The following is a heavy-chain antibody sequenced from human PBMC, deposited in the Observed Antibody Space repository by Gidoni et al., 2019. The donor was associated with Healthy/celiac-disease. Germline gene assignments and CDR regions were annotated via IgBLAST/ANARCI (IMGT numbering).Heavy chain of an antibody. Sequence: QLPLQESGPGLVKPSETLSLTCTVSGVSISSSSYYWGWIRQPPGTGLEWIGSIYYSGSTYYNPSLKSRVTISVDTSKNQFSLKLSSVTAADTAVYYCARPRQRQSKYDYDSSRGFDYWGQGTLVTVSS. CDR1: GVSISSSSYY. J-gene: IGHJ4*02. V-gene: IGHV4-39*01. CDR3: ARPRQRQSKYDYDSSRGFDY. D-gene: IGHD3-22*01. CDR2: IYYSGST.